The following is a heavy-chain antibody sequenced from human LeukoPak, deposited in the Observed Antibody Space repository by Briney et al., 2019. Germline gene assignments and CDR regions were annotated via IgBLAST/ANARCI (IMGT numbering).Heavy chain of an antibody. CDR1: GGSISSYY. CDR2: IYYSGST. J-gene: IGHJ6*02. CDR3: ARVPAAPRLYMDV. D-gene: IGHD2-2*01. Sequence: SETLSLTCTVSGGSISSYYWSWIRQPPGKGLEWIGYIYYSGSTNYNPSLKSRVTISVDTSKNQFSLKLGSVTAADTAVYYCARVPAAPRLYMDVWGQGTTVIVS. V-gene: IGHV4-59*01.